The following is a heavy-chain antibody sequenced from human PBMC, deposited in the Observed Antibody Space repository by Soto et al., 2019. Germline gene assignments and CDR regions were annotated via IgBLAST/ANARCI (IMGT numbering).Heavy chain of an antibody. D-gene: IGHD5-12*01. V-gene: IGHV3-30-3*01. J-gene: IGHJ4*02. CDR1: RFTFTTYA. CDR2: MSSDGTNE. Sequence: GGSLRLSCAASRFTFTTYAMNWVRQAPGKGLEWVALMSSDGTNEHYADSVRGRFTVSRDNSRNTLFLQMNNLRTDDTAVYYCVKEWTPRRAFDYWGQGTLVTVSS. CDR3: VKEWTPRRAFDY.